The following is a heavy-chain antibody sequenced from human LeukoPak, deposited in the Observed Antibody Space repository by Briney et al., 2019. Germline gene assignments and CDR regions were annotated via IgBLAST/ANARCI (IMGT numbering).Heavy chain of an antibody. CDR3: ATSLLEGYFDY. J-gene: IGHJ4*02. CDR2: IYHRGST. V-gene: IGHV4-30-2*01. D-gene: IGHD3-16*02. CDR1: GGSISSSSYY. Sequence: SETLSLTCTVSGGSISSSSYYWSWIRQPPGKGLEDIGYIYHRGSTYYNPSLESRVTMSVDRSRNQFSLKLTSVTAADTAVYYCATSLLEGYFDYWGQGTLISVSS.